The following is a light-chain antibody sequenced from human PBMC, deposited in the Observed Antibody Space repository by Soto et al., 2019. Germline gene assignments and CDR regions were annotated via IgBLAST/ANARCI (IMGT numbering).Light chain of an antibody. Sequence: EIVLTQSPGTLSLSPGERATLSCRASQSVSSSYLAWYQQTPGPAPRLLIYGASRRATGVPDRFSGGWSGKYFPLTISGLEDEVSAVYYRQQYDSSPFTFGRGTRLEIK. CDR2: GAS. J-gene: IGKJ5*01. V-gene: IGKV3-20*01. CDR1: QSVSSSY. CDR3: QQYDSSPFT.